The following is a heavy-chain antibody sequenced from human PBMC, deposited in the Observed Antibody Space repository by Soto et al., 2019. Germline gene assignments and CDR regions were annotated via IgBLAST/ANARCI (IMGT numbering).Heavy chain of an antibody. CDR2: ISWNSGSI. CDR1: GFTFDDYA. Sequence: EVQLVESGGGLVQPGRSLRLSCAASGFTFDDYAMHWVRQAPGKGLEWVSGISWNSGSIGYADSVKGRFTISRDNAKNSLYLQMNSLRAEDTALYYCAKDIGVGSARRYYYMDVWGKGTTVTVSS. CDR3: AKDIGVGSARRYYYMDV. J-gene: IGHJ6*03. D-gene: IGHD3-10*01. V-gene: IGHV3-9*01.